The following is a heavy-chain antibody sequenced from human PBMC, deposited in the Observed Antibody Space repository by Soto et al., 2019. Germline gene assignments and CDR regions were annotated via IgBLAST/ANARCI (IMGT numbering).Heavy chain of an antibody. CDR1: GDSINTFSYF. Sequence: QVQLRESGPGLVEPSQTLSLTCTASGDSINTFSYFWSWIRQHPQKGLEWIGYVHSTGNTYYNPYLESRVTISIDASENNCSLDLDSLTDADTSVYDCARRGTYYFDYWGQGMRVTVSS. D-gene: IGHD5-12*01. CDR2: VHSTGNT. CDR3: ARRGTYYFDY. V-gene: IGHV4-31*03. J-gene: IGHJ4*02.